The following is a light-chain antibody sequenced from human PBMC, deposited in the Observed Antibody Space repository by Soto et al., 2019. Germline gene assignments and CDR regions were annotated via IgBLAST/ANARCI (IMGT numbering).Light chain of an antibody. J-gene: IGLJ1*01. CDR1: SSNIGAGYD. Sequence: QSVLTQPPSVSGAPGQRVTISCTGSSSNIGAGYDVHWYQQLPGTAPKLLIYGNTNRPSGVPDRFSGSKSGTSASLAITGLQYSDEADSYSQSHDSSLSGPSFVFGSGTKLTVL. V-gene: IGLV1-40*01. CDR3: QSHDSSLSGPSFV. CDR2: GNT.